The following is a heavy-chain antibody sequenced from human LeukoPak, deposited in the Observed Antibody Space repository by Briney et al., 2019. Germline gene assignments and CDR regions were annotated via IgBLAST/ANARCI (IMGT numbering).Heavy chain of an antibody. CDR2: IKSKSDGGTT. V-gene: IGHV3-15*01. Sequence: NAGGSLRLSCTASGFTFSKGWMRWVRQAPGMGLEWVGRIKSKSDGGTTDYAAPVKGRFTISRDDSKNTLYLQMNSLKTEDTAVYYCTTDFGYYDTLWGQGTLVTVSS. CDR3: TTDFGYYDTL. D-gene: IGHD3-22*01. CDR1: GFTFSKGW. J-gene: IGHJ4*02.